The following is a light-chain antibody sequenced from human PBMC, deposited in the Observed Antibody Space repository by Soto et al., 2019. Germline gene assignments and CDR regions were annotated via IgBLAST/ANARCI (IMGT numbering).Light chain of an antibody. CDR3: ASRTSSSTVYV. CDR1: SSDIGGFNY. CDR2: EVS. Sequence: QSVLTQPASVSGSPGQSITISCTGTSSDIGGFNYVSWYQRRPGKAPKVMIYEVSNRPSGVSNRFSGSKSGNTASLAISGLQDEDEADYYCASRTSSSTVYVFGTGTKGTVL. V-gene: IGLV2-14*03. J-gene: IGLJ1*01.